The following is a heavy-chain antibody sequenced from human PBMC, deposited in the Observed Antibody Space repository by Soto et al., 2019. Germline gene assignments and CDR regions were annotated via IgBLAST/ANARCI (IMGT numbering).Heavy chain of an antibody. Sequence: GGSLRLSCAASGFTFDDYAMHWVRQAPGKGLEWVSGISWNSGSIGYADSVKGRFTISRDNAKNSLYLQMNSLRAEDTALYYCAKGTAVAGYRDDAFDIWGQGTMVTVSS. CDR3: AKGTAVAGYRDDAFDI. CDR1: GFTFDDYA. J-gene: IGHJ3*02. D-gene: IGHD6-19*01. CDR2: ISWNSGSI. V-gene: IGHV3-9*01.